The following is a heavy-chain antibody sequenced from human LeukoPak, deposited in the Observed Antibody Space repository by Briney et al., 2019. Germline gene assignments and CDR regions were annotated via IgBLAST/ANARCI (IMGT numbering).Heavy chain of an antibody. V-gene: IGHV4-59*08. D-gene: IGHD2-15*01. CDR3: ARRRCSGGSCYSYYFDY. J-gene: IGHJ4*02. CDR2: IYYSGSS. CDR1: GGSISSYY. Sequence: PSETLSLTCTVSGGSISSYYWSWIRQPPGKGLEWIGYIYYSGSSNYNPSLKSRVTISVDTPKNQFSLKLSSVTAADTAVYYCARRRCSGGSCYSYYFDYWGQGTLVTVSS.